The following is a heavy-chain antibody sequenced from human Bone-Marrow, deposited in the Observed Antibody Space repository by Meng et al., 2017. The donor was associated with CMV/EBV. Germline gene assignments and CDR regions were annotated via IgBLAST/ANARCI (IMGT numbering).Heavy chain of an antibody. CDR3: ARGNSNDWAGAMNGFDI. V-gene: IGHV1-46*01. J-gene: IGHJ3*02. Sequence: ASVKVSCKASGYTFTSYYIHWVRQAPGQGLEWMGIINPSGGGTTYAQKFQGRVTMTRDTSIRTVYMELARLTSDDTAVYYCARGNSNDWAGAMNGFDIWGQGSMVTVSS. CDR2: INPSGGGT. CDR1: GYTFTSYY. D-gene: IGHD3-9*01.